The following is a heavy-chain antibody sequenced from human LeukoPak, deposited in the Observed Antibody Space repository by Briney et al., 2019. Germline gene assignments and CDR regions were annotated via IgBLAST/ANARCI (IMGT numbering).Heavy chain of an antibody. J-gene: IGHJ4*02. Sequence: GASVKVSCKASGYTFTGYYMHWVRQAPGQGLEWMGWINPNSGGTNYAQKFQGRVTMTRDTSISTAYMELSRLRSDDTAVYYCARVSGGLLWFGESPIDYWGQGTLVTVSS. CDR3: ARVSGGLLWFGESPIDY. D-gene: IGHD3-10*01. V-gene: IGHV1-2*02. CDR1: GYTFTGYY. CDR2: INPNSGGT.